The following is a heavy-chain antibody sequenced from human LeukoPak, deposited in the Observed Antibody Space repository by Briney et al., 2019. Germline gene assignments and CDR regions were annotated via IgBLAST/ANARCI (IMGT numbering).Heavy chain of an antibody. CDR3: AREWGGLGYCSSASCSRGYTFDY. V-gene: IGHV3-30*09. J-gene: IGHJ4*02. CDR1: GFTFSSYA. CDR2: ISFDESKK. Sequence: PGGSLRLSCEASGFTFSSYAMHWVRQAPGKGLEWVAVISFDESKKYYADSVRGRFAISRDNSKNTLFLLINSLRTDDAAVYYCAREWGGLGYCSSASCSRGYTFDYWGQGTLVTVSS. D-gene: IGHD2-2*01.